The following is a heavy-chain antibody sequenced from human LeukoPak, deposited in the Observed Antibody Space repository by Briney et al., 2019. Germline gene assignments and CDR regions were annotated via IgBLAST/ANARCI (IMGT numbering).Heavy chain of an antibody. D-gene: IGHD3-10*01. CDR2: INPNSGGT. Sequence: EASVKVSCKASGYTFTAYYMHWVRQAPGQGLEWMGWINPNSGGTNYAQKFQGRVIMTRDTSISTAYIELNLLRSDDTAVYYCARGDYHGSPKVVAAWGQGTLVTVSS. CDR3: ARGDYHGSPKVVAA. J-gene: IGHJ5*02. V-gene: IGHV1-2*02. CDR1: GYTFTAYY.